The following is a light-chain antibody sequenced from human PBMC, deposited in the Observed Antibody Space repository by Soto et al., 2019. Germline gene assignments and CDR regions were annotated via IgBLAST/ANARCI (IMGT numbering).Light chain of an antibody. Sequence: SYELTQPPSVSVAPGQTARISCGGNNIGSKSVHWFQQKPGQAPVLVVYDDNDRPSGIPERFSGSNSGNTATLTISRVEAGDEAEYYCQVWDSISDHFVFGTGTKLTVL. J-gene: IGLJ1*01. CDR3: QVWDSISDHFV. CDR1: NIGSKS. V-gene: IGLV3-21*02. CDR2: DDN.